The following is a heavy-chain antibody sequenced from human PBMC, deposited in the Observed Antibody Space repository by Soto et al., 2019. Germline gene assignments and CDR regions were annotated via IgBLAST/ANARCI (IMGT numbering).Heavy chain of an antibody. V-gene: IGHV1-24*01. CDR3: ATVKTGSRPMWFDP. Sequence: ASVKVSCKVSGYTLTELSMHWVRQAPGKGLEWMGGFDPEDGETIYAQKFQGRVTMTEDTSTDTAYMELSSLRSEDTAVYYCATVKTGSRPMWFDPWGQGTLVTVSS. J-gene: IGHJ5*02. D-gene: IGHD1-1*01. CDR2: FDPEDGET. CDR1: GYTLTELS.